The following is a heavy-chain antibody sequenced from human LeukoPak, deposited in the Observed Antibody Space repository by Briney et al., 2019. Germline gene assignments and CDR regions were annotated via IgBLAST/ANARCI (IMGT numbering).Heavy chain of an antibody. J-gene: IGHJ5*02. CDR1: GYTFTGYY. Sequence: ASVKVSCKASGYTFTGYYMHWVRQAPGQGLEWMGWINPNSGGTNYAQKFQGRVTMTRDTSISTAYMELSRLRSDDTAVYYCVRDPSSLAHLAFDPWGQGTLVTVSS. V-gene: IGHV1-2*02. D-gene: IGHD6-13*01. CDR3: VRDPSSLAHLAFDP. CDR2: INPNSGGT.